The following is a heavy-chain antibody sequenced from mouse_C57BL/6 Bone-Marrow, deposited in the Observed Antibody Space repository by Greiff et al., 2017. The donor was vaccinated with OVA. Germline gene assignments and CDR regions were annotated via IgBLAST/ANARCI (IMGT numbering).Heavy chain of an antibody. CDR2: IRNKANNHAT. CDR3: LPYYGDV. D-gene: IGHD1-1*01. CDR1: GFTFSDAW. Sequence: VQLQESGGGLVQPGGSMKLSCAASGFTFSDAWMDWVRQSPEKGLEWVADIRNKANNHATYYAESVKGRFTISRDDSKSSVYLQMNSLRAEDTGIYYCLPYYGDVWGTGTTVTVSS. J-gene: IGHJ1*03. V-gene: IGHV6-6*01.